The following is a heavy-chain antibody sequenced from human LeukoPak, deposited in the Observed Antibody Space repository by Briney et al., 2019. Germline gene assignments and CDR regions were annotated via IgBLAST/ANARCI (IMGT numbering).Heavy chain of an antibody. CDR3: ATGSRYCSGSSCHRLFWGDQLVIDY. J-gene: IGHJ4*02. Sequence: QPGGSLRLSCAASGFTFSTYAMNWVRQVPGKGLEWVSAISGSGDTTYYADSVKGRLTISRDNFRNTLYLQMNNLRAEDTAVYHCATGSRYCSGSSCHRLFWGDQLVIDYWGQGTLVTVSS. CDR1: GFTFSTYA. V-gene: IGHV3-23*01. D-gene: IGHD2-15*01. CDR2: ISGSGDTT.